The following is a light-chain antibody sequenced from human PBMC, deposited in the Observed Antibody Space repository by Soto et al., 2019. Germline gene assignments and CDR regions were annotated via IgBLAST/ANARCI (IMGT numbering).Light chain of an antibody. CDR2: DAS. V-gene: IGKV3-11*01. CDR3: QHRYGFT. J-gene: IGKJ3*01. CDR1: QSVNSY. Sequence: IVLTQSPATLSLSPGERATLSCRASQSVNSYLAWYQQRPGQAPRLLIHDASYRATGIPARFSGSGTGTDFTLTISSIEPEDFAVYYCQHRYGFTFGPGTNVDIK.